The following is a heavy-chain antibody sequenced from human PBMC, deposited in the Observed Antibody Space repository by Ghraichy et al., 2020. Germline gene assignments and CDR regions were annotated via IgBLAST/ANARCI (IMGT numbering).Heavy chain of an antibody. D-gene: IGHD1-1*01. CDR2: IYYSGST. CDR1: GGSISSSSYY. J-gene: IGHJ6*02. Sequence: SETLSLTCTVSGGSISSSSYYWGWIRQPPGKGLEWIGSIYYSGSTYYNPSLKSRVTISVDTSKNQFSLKLSSVTAADTAVYYCERDPALDGDYYYYYGMDGWGQGTTVTVSS. CDR3: ERDPALDGDYYYYYGMDG. V-gene: IGHV4-39*02.